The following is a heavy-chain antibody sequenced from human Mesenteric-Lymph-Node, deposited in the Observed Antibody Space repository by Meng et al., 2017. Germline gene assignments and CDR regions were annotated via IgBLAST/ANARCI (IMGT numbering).Heavy chain of an antibody. V-gene: IGHV3-7*01. CDR1: GFTFSSYE. D-gene: IGHD4-17*01. CDR2: INQDESTK. CDR3: ARDPTVTTTGIDY. Sequence: GESLKISCAASGFTFSSYEMNWVRQAPGKGLELVANINQDESTKSYVDSVKGRFTISRDNAKNSLYLQMNSLRAEDTAVYYCARDPTVTTTGIDYWGQGTLVTVSS. J-gene: IGHJ4*02.